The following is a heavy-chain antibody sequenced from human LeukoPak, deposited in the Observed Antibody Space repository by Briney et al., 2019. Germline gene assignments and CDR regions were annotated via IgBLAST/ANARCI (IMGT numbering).Heavy chain of an antibody. CDR1: GYTFNNFD. CDR2: MHPNSGNT. D-gene: IGHD2-15*01. Sequence: ASVKVSCKAPGYTFNNFDINWVRQATGQGLEWMGWMHPNSGNTGYAQKFQGRVTMTRNTSISTAYMELSSLRSEDTAVYYCARVSFDSSGNKINFDYWGHGTLVTVSS. J-gene: IGHJ4*01. V-gene: IGHV1-8*01. CDR3: ARVSFDSSGNKINFDY.